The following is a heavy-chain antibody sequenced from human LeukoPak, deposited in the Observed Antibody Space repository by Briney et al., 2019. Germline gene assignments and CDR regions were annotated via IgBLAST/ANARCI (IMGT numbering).Heavy chain of an antibody. J-gene: IGHJ4*02. V-gene: IGHV3-21*01. D-gene: IGHD2-15*01. Sequence: NPGGSLRLSCAASGFTFGSFSMTWGRQAPGKGLEWVSTISSSGSGTYIYYADSVKGRFTISRDNAKNSLYLQMNSLRAEDTAVYYCARDPGRSGGSCYSDYWGQGTLVTVSS. CDR3: ARDPGRSGGSCYSDY. CDR1: GFTFGSFS. CDR2: ISSSGSGTYI.